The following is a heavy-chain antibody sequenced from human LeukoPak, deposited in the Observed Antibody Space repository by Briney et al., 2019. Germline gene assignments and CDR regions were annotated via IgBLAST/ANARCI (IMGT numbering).Heavy chain of an antibody. Sequence: PGGSLRLSCAASGFTFSGYAMSWVRQAPGKGLEWVSTISDNGGRTYYADPVKGRFTISRDNSKNTLFLQMNSLRAEDSAVYYCATDREGDPSAYYLVGGQGTLITVSS. CDR1: GFTFSGYA. J-gene: IGHJ4*02. CDR2: ISDNGGRT. V-gene: IGHV3-23*01. D-gene: IGHD3-22*01. CDR3: ATDREGDPSAYYLV.